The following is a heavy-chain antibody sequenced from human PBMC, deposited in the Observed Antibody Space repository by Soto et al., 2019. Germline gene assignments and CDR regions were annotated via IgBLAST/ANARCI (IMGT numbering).Heavy chain of an antibody. V-gene: IGHV1-46*03. CDR3: ARGVGYSDSSGYPFDY. J-gene: IGHJ4*02. CDR1: GDTLSTYY. CDR2: INPRSGKT. D-gene: IGHD3-22*01. Sequence: VQLVQSGAEVKRPGASVKISCKASGDTLSTYYMHWARQAPGQGLEWMGIINPRSGKTNYPQKFKGRATMTRDTSTTTVYMELSTLRSEDTAMYYCARGVGYSDSSGYPFDYWGPGTLVTVSS.